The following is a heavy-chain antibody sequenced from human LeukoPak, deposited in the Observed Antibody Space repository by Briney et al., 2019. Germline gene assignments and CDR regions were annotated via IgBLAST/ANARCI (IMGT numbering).Heavy chain of an antibody. J-gene: IGHJ6*02. CDR3: ARDTEGYSSSYYYGMDV. CDR2: ISSSGSTI. V-gene: IGHV3-48*03. D-gene: IGHD6-6*01. Sequence: GGALRLSCAASGFTFSSYEMNWVRQAPGEGLEWVSYISSSGSTIYYADSVKGRFTISRDNAKTSLYLQMHSLRAEDTAVYYCARDTEGYSSSYYYGMDVCGQGTTVTVSS. CDR1: GFTFSSYE.